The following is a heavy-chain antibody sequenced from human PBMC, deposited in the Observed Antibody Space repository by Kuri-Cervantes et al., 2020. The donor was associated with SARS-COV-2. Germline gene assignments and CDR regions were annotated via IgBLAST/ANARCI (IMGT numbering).Heavy chain of an antibody. D-gene: IGHD2-15*01. Sequence: VSVKVSCKASAYTFTAYYIHWVRQAPGQGLEWMGWINPYNGDTNYAQKFQGRVTLTRDTSISTAYMELNRLRSDDTAVYYCARDPGYCSGGTCLDYWGQGTLVTVSS. J-gene: IGHJ4*02. CDR2: INPYNGDT. CDR3: ARDPGYCSGGTCLDY. V-gene: IGHV1-2*02. CDR1: AYTFTAYY.